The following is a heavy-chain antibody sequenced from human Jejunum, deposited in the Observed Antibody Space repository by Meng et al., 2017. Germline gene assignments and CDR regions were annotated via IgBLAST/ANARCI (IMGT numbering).Heavy chain of an antibody. CDR3: AHRLGPSGHSWDVGYFDF. Sequence: ITLKESGPTRVKPTQTLALTCTFSGFSLSTSGVGVGWIRQPPGEALDYLALIYWDDDKRYNPSLKNRLTIAKDTSKNQVVLTMTNVDPVDTATYFCAHRLGPSGHSWDVGYFDFWGQGALVTVSS. CDR2: IYWDDDK. J-gene: IGHJ4*02. D-gene: IGHD6-13*01. V-gene: IGHV2-5*02. CDR1: GFSLSTSGVG.